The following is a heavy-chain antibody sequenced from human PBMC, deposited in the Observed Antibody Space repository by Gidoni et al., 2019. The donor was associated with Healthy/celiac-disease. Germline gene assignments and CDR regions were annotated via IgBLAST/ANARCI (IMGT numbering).Heavy chain of an antibody. CDR2: IYTSGST. V-gene: IGHV4-61*02. CDR3: ARSIAVAGSKGY. CDR1: GGSRSSGSYY. J-gene: IGHJ4*02. Sequence: QVQLQESGPGLVKPSQTLSLTCTVSGGSRSSGSYYWSWIRQPAGKGLEWIGRIYTSGSTNYNPSLKSRVTISVDTSKNQFSLKLSSVTAADTAVYYCARSIAVAGSKGYWGQGTLVTVSS. D-gene: IGHD6-19*01.